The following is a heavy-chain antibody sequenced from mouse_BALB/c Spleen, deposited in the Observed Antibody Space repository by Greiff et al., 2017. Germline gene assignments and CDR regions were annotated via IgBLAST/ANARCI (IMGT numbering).Heavy chain of an antibody. V-gene: IGHV1-14*01. D-gene: IGHD2-2*01. CDR2: INPYNDGT. J-gene: IGHJ4*01. Sequence: EVQLQESGPELVKPGASVKMSCKASGYTFTSYVMHWVKQKPGQGLEWIGYINPYNDGTKYNEKFKGKATLTSDKSSSTAYMELSSLTSEDSAVYYCAREGDGYDGAMDYWGQGTSVTVSS. CDR3: AREGDGYDGAMDY. CDR1: GYTFTSYV.